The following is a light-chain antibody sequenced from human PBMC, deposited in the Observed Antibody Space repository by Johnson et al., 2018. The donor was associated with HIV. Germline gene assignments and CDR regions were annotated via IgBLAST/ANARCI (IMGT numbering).Light chain of an antibody. Sequence: QSVLTQPPSVSAAPGQKVTISCSRSRSNIGNNYVSWYQQFPGTAPKLLIYDNNQRPSGIPDRFSGSKSGTSATLGITGLQTGEEADYYCGTWGGSLSAYYVFGTVTKVTVL. V-gene: IGLV1-51*01. CDR3: GTWGGSLSAYYV. CDR1: RSNIGNNY. J-gene: IGLJ1*01. CDR2: DNN.